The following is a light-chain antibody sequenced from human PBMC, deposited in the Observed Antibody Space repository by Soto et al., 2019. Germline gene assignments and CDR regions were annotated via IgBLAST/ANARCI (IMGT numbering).Light chain of an antibody. V-gene: IGKV3-15*01. J-gene: IGKJ2*02. CDR3: QQYNNWPPGT. CDR1: QNVRSK. CDR2: AAS. Sequence: EVVMTQSPATLSVSPGETATLSCRASQNVRSKLAWYQQKPGQAPRLLIYAASTRATGIPARFSGSGSGTEFTHTISSLQSEDFAVYHCQQYNNWPPGTFGQGTKLEIK.